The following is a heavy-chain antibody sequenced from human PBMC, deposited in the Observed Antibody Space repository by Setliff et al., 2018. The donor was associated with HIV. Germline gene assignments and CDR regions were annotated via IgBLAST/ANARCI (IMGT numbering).Heavy chain of an antibody. J-gene: IGHJ4*02. CDR1: GFSFGISGMR. V-gene: IGHV2-70*04. CDR3: ARDSGNYAFDY. Sequence: PTQTLTLTCTFSGFSFGISGMRINWIRQPPGKALEWLARIDWDGDKFYNASLKTRLTISKDTFKKQVILTVANVDPADTATYYCARDSGNYAFDYWGLGTLGTVSS. D-gene: IGHD1-26*01. CDR2: IDWDGDK.